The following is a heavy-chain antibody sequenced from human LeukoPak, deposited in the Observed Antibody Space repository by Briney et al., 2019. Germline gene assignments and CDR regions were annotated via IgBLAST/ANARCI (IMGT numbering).Heavy chain of an antibody. CDR1: GGSIKSYC. V-gene: IGHV4-59*01. Sequence: PSETLSLTCTVSGGSIKSYCLSWIRQPPGKGLQWIGYLCNSGSTDYNPSLRGRVTISGDTSKNQLSLRLNSVTAADTAVCYCARRLGGHSDILTGLPIHYFDYRGQGTLVTVSS. J-gene: IGHJ4*02. CDR2: LCNSGST. CDR3: ARRLGGHSDILTGLPIHYFDY. D-gene: IGHD3-9*01.